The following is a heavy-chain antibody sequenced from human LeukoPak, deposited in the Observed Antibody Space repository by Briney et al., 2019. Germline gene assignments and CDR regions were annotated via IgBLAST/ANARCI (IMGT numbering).Heavy chain of an antibody. CDR2: IIPILGIA. CDR1: GGTFSSYA. CDR3: ARSPAGGSFDY. V-gene: IGHV1-69*04. Sequence: SVKVSCKASGGTFSSYAISWVRPAPGQGLEWMGRIIPILGIANYAQKFQGRVTITADKSTSTAYMELSSLRSEDTAVYYCARSPAGGSFDYWGQGTLVTVSS. D-gene: IGHD3-16*01. J-gene: IGHJ4*02.